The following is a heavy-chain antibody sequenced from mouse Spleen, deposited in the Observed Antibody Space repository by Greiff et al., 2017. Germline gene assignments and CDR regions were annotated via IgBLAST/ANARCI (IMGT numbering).Heavy chain of an antibody. CDR1: GFTFSDYG. D-gene: IGHD2-12*01. V-gene: IGHV5-17*01. CDR2: ISSGSSTI. Sequence: EVMLVESGGGLVKPGGSLKLSCAASGFTFSDYGMHWVRQAPEKGLEWVAYISSGSSTIYYADTVKGRFTISRDNAKNTLFLQMTSLRSEDTAMYYCARDSYYSYDEGMDYWGQGTPVTVSS. J-gene: IGHJ4*01. CDR3: ARDSYYSYDEGMDY.